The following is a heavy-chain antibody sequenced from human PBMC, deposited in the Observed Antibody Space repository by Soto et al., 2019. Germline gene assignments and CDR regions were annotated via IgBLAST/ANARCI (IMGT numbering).Heavy chain of an antibody. J-gene: IGHJ4*02. Sequence: EVHLVESGGGVVQPGGSLRLSCAASGFSFSTWMHWVRQAPGKGLVWLSRINSDGSSISYADSVKGRFFVSRDNAKNTLYLQINSLTADDTAVYYCTRGASGYGNFDYWGQGVLLTVSS. CDR2: INSDGSSI. V-gene: IGHV3-74*01. CDR3: TRGASGYGNFDY. D-gene: IGHD5-12*01. CDR1: GFSFSTW.